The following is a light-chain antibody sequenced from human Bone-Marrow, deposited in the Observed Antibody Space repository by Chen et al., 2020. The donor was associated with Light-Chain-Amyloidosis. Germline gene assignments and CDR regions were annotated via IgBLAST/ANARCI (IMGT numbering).Light chain of an antibody. Sequence: QTVVTQEPSVSVSPGGPVTLTCGFSLGPVSSGFHPSWYRQTPGRPPRTLIYNTDSRSSGVSDRFSGSILGKKAVLTITGAQADDDSDYYCALYLNSGLWVVGGGTKLTVL. CDR2: NTD. J-gene: IGLJ3*02. CDR3: ALYLNSGLWV. CDR1: LGPVSSGFH. V-gene: IGLV8-61*01.